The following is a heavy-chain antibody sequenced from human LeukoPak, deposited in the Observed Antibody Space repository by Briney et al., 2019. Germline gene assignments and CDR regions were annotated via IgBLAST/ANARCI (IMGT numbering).Heavy chain of an antibody. Sequence: PSETLSLTCAVSGDSFSTSYWTWIRQPAGKGLEWIGRIYTSGSTNYNPSLKSRVTMSIDTSKKQFSLKLSSVTAADTAVYYCARGGYKGLDYWGQGTLVTVSS. CDR3: ARGGYKGLDY. D-gene: IGHD5-24*01. CDR2: IYTSGST. CDR1: GDSFSTSY. J-gene: IGHJ4*02. V-gene: IGHV4-4*07.